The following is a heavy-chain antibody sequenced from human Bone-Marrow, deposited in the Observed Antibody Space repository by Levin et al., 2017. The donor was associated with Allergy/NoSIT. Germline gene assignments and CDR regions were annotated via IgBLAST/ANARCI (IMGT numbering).Heavy chain of an antibody. CDR1: GGSISSSSYY. Sequence: ESLKISCTVSGGSISSSSYYWGWIRQPPGKGLEWIGSIYYSGSTYYNPSLKSRVTISVDTSKNQFSLKLSSVTAADTAVYYCARHSWGDAFDIWGQGTMVTVSS. D-gene: IGHD6-13*01. CDR2: IYYSGST. V-gene: IGHV4-39*01. CDR3: ARHSWGDAFDI. J-gene: IGHJ3*02.